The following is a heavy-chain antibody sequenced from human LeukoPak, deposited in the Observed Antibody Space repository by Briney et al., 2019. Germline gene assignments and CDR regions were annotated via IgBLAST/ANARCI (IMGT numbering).Heavy chain of an antibody. CDR3: ARGYMAVRGVNWFDP. Sequence: ASVKVSCKASGYTFTSYAMHWVRQAPGQRLEWMGWINAGNGNTKYSQEFQGRVTITRDTSASTAYMELSSLRSEDMAVHYCARGYMAVRGVNWFDPWGQGTLVTVSS. V-gene: IGHV1-3*03. J-gene: IGHJ5*02. CDR2: INAGNGNT. D-gene: IGHD3-10*01. CDR1: GYTFTSYA.